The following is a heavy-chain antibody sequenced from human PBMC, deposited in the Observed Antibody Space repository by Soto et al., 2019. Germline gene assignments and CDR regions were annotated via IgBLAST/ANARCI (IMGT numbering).Heavy chain of an antibody. D-gene: IGHD6-19*01. V-gene: IGHV2-5*02. CDR2: IYWDDDK. J-gene: IGHJ4*02. Sequence: QITLKESGPTLVKPTQTLTLTCTFSGFSLSSTRVAVGWIRQPPGKALEWLALIYWDDDKRYRSSLKSRLTISQNTSTNRVVLTMSTMDHVDTHRYYCAHIVVAGLGYDFDYWGQGTLVTVSS. CDR3: AHIVVAGLGYDFDY. CDR1: GFSLSSTRVA.